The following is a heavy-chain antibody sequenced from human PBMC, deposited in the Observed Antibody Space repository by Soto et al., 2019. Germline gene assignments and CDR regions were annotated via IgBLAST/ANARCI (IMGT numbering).Heavy chain of an antibody. CDR1: GYTFTSND. CDR2: MNPNSGNT. CDR3: ASSQLAARYYYCGMEV. Sequence: QVQLVQSGAEVKKPGASVKVSCKASGYTFTSNDITWVRQATGQGLEWMVWMNPNSGNTGYAQKFQGRVTMTRNTSIRTADMELSSLRTEDTAVYYCASSQLAARYYYCGMEVWGQGTTVTVSS. J-gene: IGHJ6*02. D-gene: IGHD6-6*01. V-gene: IGHV1-8*01.